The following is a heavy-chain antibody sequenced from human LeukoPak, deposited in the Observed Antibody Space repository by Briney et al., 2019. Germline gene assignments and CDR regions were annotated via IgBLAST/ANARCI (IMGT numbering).Heavy chain of an antibody. CDR2: ISGSGGST. Sequence: GGSLRLSCAASGFTFSSYAMSWVRQAPGKGLEWVSAISGSGGSTYYADSVKGRFTISRDNSKNTLYLQMNSLRAEDTAVYYCAKDQSQGWLLYIAEAGFDYWGQGTLVTVSS. CDR3: AKDQSQGWLLYIAEAGFDY. D-gene: IGHD3-3*01. J-gene: IGHJ4*02. CDR1: GFTFSSYA. V-gene: IGHV3-23*01.